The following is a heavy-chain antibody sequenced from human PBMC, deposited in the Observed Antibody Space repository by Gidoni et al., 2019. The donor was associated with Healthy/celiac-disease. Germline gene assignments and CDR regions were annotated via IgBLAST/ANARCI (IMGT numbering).Heavy chain of an antibody. Sequence: QLQLQESGPGLVKPSETLSLTCTVSGGSISSSSYYWGWIRQPPGKGLEWIGSIYYSGSTYYNPSLKSRVTISVDTSKNQFSLKLSSVTAADTAVYYCAAGFGELSYYFDYWGQGTLVTVSS. V-gene: IGHV4-39*01. J-gene: IGHJ4*02. CDR1: GGSISSSSYY. CDR3: AAGFGELSYYFDY. CDR2: IYYSGST. D-gene: IGHD3-10*01.